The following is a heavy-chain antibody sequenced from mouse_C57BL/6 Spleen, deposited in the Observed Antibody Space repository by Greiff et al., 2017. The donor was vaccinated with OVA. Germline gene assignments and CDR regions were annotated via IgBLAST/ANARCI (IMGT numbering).Heavy chain of an antibody. CDR2: ISYDGSN. CDR3: ARDRAYDYDVAY. V-gene: IGHV3-6*01. Sequence: EVQRVESGPGLVKPSQSLSLTCSVTGYSITSGYYWNWIRQFPGNKLEWMGYISYDGSNNYNPSLKNRISITRDTSKNQFFLKLNSVTTEDTATYYCARDRAYDYDVAYWGQGTLVTVSA. CDR1: GYSITSGYY. D-gene: IGHD2-4*01. J-gene: IGHJ3*01.